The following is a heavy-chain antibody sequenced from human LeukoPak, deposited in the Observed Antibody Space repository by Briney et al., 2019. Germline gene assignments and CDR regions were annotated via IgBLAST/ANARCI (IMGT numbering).Heavy chain of an antibody. CDR3: AKGVAVAGTSRRSGEYFQH. CDR2: ISGSVGSP. J-gene: IGHJ1*01. D-gene: IGHD6-19*01. CDR1: GFTLSSYA. V-gene: IGHV3-23*01. Sequence: GGSLRLSCAASGFTLSSYAMSWVRQAPGKGLEWVSAISGSVGSPYYADSVKGRFTISRDNSKNTLYLQMNSLRAEDTAVYYCAKGVAVAGTSRRSGEYFQHWGQGTLVTVSS.